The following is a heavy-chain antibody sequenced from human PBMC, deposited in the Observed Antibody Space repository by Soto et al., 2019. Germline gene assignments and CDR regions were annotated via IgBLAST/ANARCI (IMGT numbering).Heavy chain of an antibody. J-gene: IGHJ4*02. V-gene: IGHV1-46*01. Sequence: QVQLVQSGAEVKKPGASVKVSCKASGYTFTSYNMHWVRQAPGQWLEWMEIINPSGGSTSHAQKFQGRDTMTRDTSTSTVYMELSSLRSEDTAVYYCASKSMAGRRVFDYWGQGTLVTVSS. CDR3: ASKSMAGRRVFDY. D-gene: IGHD6-19*01. CDR2: INPSGGST. CDR1: GYTFTSYN.